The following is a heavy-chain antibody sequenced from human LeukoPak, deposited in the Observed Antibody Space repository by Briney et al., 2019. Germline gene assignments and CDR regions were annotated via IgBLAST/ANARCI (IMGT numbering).Heavy chain of an antibody. Sequence: PSETLSLTCTVSGGSISSGSYYWSWIRQPAGKGLEWIGRIYTSGSTNYNPSLKSRVTISVDTSKNQFSLKLSSVTAADTAVYYCARLSSGYKYYFDHWGQGTLVTVSS. CDR1: GGSISSGSYY. V-gene: IGHV4-61*02. CDR3: ARLSSGYKYYFDH. CDR2: IYTSGST. D-gene: IGHD3-22*01. J-gene: IGHJ4*02.